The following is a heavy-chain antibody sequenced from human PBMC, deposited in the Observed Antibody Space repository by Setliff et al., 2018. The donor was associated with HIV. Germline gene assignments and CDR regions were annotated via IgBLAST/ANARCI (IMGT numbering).Heavy chain of an antibody. CDR2: INTDGSST. J-gene: IGHJ6*02. CDR3: ARGVRGVVNGMDV. CDR1: GFTFSNSW. Sequence: HPGGSLRLSCAASGFTFSNSWMHWVRQAPGKGLVWVSRINTDGSSTSYADPVKGRFTISRDNAKNTLYLQMDSLRAEDTAVYYCARGVRGVVNGMDVWGQGTTVTVSS. D-gene: IGHD3-10*01. V-gene: IGHV3-74*01.